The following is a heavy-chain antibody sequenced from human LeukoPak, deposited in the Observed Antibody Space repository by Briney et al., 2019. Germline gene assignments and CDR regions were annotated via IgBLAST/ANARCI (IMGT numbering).Heavy chain of an antibody. CDR2: INTNTGNP. Sequence: ASVKVSCKASGYTFTSYAMNWVRQAPGQGLEWMGWINTNTGNPTYAQGFTGRFVFSLDTSVSTAYLQISSLKAEDTAVYYCARDLRSSWYGLERRVGPGYYYYYGMDVWGQGTTVTVSS. CDR3: ARDLRSSWYGLERRVGPGYYYYYGMDV. CDR1: GYTFTSYA. V-gene: IGHV7-4-1*02. D-gene: IGHD6-13*01. J-gene: IGHJ6*02.